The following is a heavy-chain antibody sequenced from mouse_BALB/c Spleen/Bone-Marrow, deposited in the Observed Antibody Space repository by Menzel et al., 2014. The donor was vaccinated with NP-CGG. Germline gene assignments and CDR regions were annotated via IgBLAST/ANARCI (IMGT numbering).Heavy chain of an antibody. V-gene: IGHV1S56*01. J-gene: IGHJ4*01. CDR2: IYPGNVNT. Sequence: VQLQESEPELVKPGASVRISCKASGYTFTSYYIHWVKQRPGQGLEWIGWIYPGNVNTKYNEKFKGKATLTADKSSSTAYTQLSSLTSEDSAVYFCARQGSSGFYAMDYWGQGTSVTVSS. CDR3: ARQGSSGFYAMDY. D-gene: IGHD3-1*01. CDR1: GYTFTSYY.